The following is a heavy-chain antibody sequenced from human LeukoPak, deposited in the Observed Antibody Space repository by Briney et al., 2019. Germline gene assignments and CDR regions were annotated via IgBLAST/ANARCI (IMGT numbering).Heavy chain of an antibody. CDR2: IKQDGTEK. CDR3: ARDSEWGLLRSDY. Sequence: GGPLRLSCAPSGFTFSRYWMIWVRQAPGKELEWVANIKQDGTEKYYVDSVKGRFTISRDNAKNSLYLQMNSLRAEDTAVYYCARDSEWGLLRSDYWGQGTLVTVSS. CDR1: GFTFSRYW. J-gene: IGHJ4*02. D-gene: IGHD1-26*01. V-gene: IGHV3-7*05.